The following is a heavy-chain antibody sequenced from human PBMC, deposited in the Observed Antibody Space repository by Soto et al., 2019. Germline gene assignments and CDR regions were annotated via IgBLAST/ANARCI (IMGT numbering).Heavy chain of an antibody. Sequence: PSETLSLTCTVSGGSVSSGSYYWSWIRQPPGKGLEWIGYIYYSGSTNYNPSLKSRVTISVDTSKNQFSLKLSSVTAADTAVYYCARDKQLTPFSYYYYYGMDVWGQGTTVTVSS. CDR3: ARDKQLTPFSYYYYYGMDV. CDR2: IYYSGST. V-gene: IGHV4-61*01. J-gene: IGHJ6*02. D-gene: IGHD6-6*01. CDR1: GGSVSSGSYY.